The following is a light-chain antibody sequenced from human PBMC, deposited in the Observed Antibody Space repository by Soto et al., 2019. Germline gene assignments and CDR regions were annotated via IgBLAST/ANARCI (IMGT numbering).Light chain of an antibody. V-gene: IGKV1-5*03. CDR1: QSISSW. CDR3: QQYNSHSPIP. CDR2: KAS. Sequence: DIQMTQSPSTLSASVGDRVTITCRASQSISSWLAWYQQKPGKAPKLLIYKASSLESGVPSRFSGSGSGTEFTLTISSLQPDDFATYYCQQYNSHSPIPVGQGTKLEIK. J-gene: IGKJ2*01.